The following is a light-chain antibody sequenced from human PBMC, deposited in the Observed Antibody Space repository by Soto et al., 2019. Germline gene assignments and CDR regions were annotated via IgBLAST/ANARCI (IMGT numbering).Light chain of an antibody. CDR1: PSVLYSSNNKNY. V-gene: IGKV4-1*01. J-gene: IGKJ1*01. Sequence: DIVMTQSPDSVTVALGERATINCRSSPSVLYSSNNKNYLAWYQQKSGQPPKLLIYWASTRESGVPGRFSGSGSGTDFTLTISSLQAEDVAVYYCQQYYSAPPTFGQGTKVDIK. CDR2: WAS. CDR3: QQYYSAPPT.